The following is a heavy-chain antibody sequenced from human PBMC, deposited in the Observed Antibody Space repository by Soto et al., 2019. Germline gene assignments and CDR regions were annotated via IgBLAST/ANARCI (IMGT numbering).Heavy chain of an antibody. Sequence: GGSLRLSCAVSGFTFSDYWMSWVRQAPGKGLEWVANIKQDGKEKYYVDSVKGRFTISRDNAKNSLYLQMNSLRAGDTAVYYCARGFGSSGWCCPWDAFDIWGQGSMVTVSS. CDR1: GFTFSDYW. V-gene: IGHV3-7*01. CDR3: ARGFGSSGWCCPWDAFDI. CDR2: IKQDGKEK. J-gene: IGHJ3*02. D-gene: IGHD6-19*01.